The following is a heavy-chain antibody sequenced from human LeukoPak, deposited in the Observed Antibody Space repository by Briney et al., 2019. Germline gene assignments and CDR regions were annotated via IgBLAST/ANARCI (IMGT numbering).Heavy chain of an antibody. CDR1: GYTLTELS. CDR3: AADGLRYPDPYYFDY. CDR2: FDPEDGET. J-gene: IGHJ4*02. D-gene: IGHD3-9*01. V-gene: IGHV1-24*01. Sequence: ASVTVSFKVSGYTLTELSMHWVRQAPGKGREWMGGFDPEDGETIYAQKFQGRVTMTEDTSTDTAYMELSSLRSEDTAVYYCAADGLRYPDPYYFDYWGQGTLVTVSS.